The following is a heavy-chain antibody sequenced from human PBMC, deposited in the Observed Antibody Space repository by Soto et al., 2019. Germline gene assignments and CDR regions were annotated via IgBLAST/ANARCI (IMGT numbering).Heavy chain of an antibody. V-gene: IGHV4-31*02. Sequence: QVRLQEWGPGLVKPSQTLSLKCSVSGGSITTGGRYWSWIRQLPGKGLEWIGDIYYSGNTYYNASLKSRVTISVQPAKNQFPLKWSSVTAADTAVYYCAQALVFTGGDGFDIWGQGRLVTVSS. J-gene: IGHJ3*02. CDR2: IYYSGNT. D-gene: IGHD1-1*01. CDR3: AQALVFTGGDGFDI. CDR1: GGSITTGGRY.